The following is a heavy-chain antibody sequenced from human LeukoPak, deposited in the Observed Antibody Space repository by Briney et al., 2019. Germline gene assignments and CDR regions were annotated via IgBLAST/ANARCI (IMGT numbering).Heavy chain of an antibody. Sequence: EASVKVSCKGSGYTFTSHYMHWGGQAPGQGLEWMGIINPSGGSTSYAQKFQGRVTMTRDTSTSTVYMELSSLRSEDTAVYYCAREDYYYYGMDVWGQGTTVTVSS. CDR3: AREDYYYYGMDV. CDR1: GYTFTSHY. V-gene: IGHV1-46*01. J-gene: IGHJ6*02. CDR2: INPSGGST.